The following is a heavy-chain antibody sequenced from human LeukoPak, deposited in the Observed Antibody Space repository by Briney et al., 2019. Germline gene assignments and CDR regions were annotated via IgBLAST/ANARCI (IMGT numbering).Heavy chain of an antibody. D-gene: IGHD3-10*01. CDR2: ISSSGSTI. CDR3: ARLDYGSGSYFDY. J-gene: IGHJ4*02. Sequence: GGSLRLSCAASGFTFSDYYMSWIRQAAGKGLEWVSYISSSGSTIYYAHSVKGRFTISRDNSKNTLYLQMNSLRAEDTAVYYCARLDYGSGSYFDYWGQGTLVTVSS. V-gene: IGHV3-11*01. CDR1: GFTFSDYY.